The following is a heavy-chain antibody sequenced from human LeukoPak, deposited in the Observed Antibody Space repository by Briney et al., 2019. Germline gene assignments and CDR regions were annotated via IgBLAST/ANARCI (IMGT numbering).Heavy chain of an antibody. D-gene: IGHD3-3*01. CDR2: INPNSGGT. CDR3: ARDGEEITIFGVAPAAD. V-gene: IGHV1-2*02. Sequence: ASVKVSCKASGYTFTGYYMHWVGQAPGQGLEWMGWINPNSGGTNYAQKFQGRATMTRDTSISTAYMELSRLRSDDTAVYYCARDGEEITIFGVAPAADGGQGTLVTVSS. J-gene: IGHJ4*02. CDR1: GYTFTGYY.